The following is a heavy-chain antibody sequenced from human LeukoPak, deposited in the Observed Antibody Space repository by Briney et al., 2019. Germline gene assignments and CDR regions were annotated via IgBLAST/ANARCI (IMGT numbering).Heavy chain of an antibody. V-gene: IGHV3-21*01. CDR3: ARVPTYYDILTGYEGDDY. J-gene: IGHJ4*02. Sequence: GGSLRLSCAASGFTFSSYSMNWVRQAPGKGLEWVSSISSSSSYIYYADSVKGRFTISRDNAKNSLYLQMNSLRAEDTAVYYCARVPTYYDILTGYEGDDYWGQGTLVTVFS. CDR1: GFTFSSYS. CDR2: ISSSSSYI. D-gene: IGHD3-9*01.